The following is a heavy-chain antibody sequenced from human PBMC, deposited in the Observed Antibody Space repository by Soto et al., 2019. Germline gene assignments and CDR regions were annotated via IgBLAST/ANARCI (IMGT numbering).Heavy chain of an antibody. CDR2: ISGSGGST. CDR3: DYYYYGMDV. V-gene: IGHV3-23*01. Sequence: EAQLLESGGGLVQPGGSLRLSCAASGFSFSSYAMSWVRQAPGKGLEWVSAISGSGGSTYYADSVKGRFTISRDNSKNTLYLQMNSLRAEDTAVYYCDYYYYGMDVWGQGTTVTVSS. CDR1: GFSFSSYA. J-gene: IGHJ6*02.